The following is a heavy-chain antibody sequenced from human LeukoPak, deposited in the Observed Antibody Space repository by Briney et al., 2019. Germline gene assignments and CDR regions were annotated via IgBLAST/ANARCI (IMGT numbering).Heavy chain of an antibody. CDR1: GFTFSAYA. V-gene: IGHV3-23*01. Sequence: GGSLRLSCAASGFTFSAYAMSWVRQAPGKGLEWVSPIVGSGSGTYYVDSVKGRFAVSRDNSMNTMYLHMNSLRAEDAAVYYCAKGKAAGLLDWFDPWGQGTLVTVSS. J-gene: IGHJ5*02. D-gene: IGHD6-19*01. CDR2: IVGSGSGT. CDR3: AKGKAAGLLDWFDP.